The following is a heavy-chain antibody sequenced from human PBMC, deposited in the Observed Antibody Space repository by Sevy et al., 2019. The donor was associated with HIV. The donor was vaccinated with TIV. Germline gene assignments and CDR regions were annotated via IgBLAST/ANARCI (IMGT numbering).Heavy chain of an antibody. V-gene: IGHV3-30-3*01. CDR1: GFNFRTHA. CDR3: AREAGYTTTWSPGNY. CDR2: ISSTGSHK. J-gene: IGHJ4*02. Sequence: GGSLRLSCAASGFNFRTHAMHWVRQPPGKGLEWVAVISSTGSHKYYANSVRGRFTIYRDNSENTLSLQMNGLRLDDTGLYYCAREAGYTTTWSPGNYWGLGTLVTVSS. D-gene: IGHD5-12*01.